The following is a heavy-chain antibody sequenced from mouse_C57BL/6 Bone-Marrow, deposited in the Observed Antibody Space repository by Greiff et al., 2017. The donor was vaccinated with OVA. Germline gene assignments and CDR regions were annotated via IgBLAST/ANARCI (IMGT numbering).Heavy chain of an antibody. CDR2: IDPSDSYT. CDR3: ERLTGTLFAY. V-gene: IGHV1-69*01. Sequence: VQLQQPGAELVMPGASVKLSCKASGYTFTSYWMHWVKQRPGQGLEWIGEIDPSDSYTNYNQKFKGKSTLTVDKSSSTAYMQHSSLTSEDSAVYYCERLTGTLFAYWGQGTLVTVSA. CDR1: GYTFTSYW. D-gene: IGHD4-1*01. J-gene: IGHJ3*01.